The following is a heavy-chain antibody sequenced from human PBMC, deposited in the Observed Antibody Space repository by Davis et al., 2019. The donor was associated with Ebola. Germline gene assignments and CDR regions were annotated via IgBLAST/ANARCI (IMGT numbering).Heavy chain of an antibody. Sequence: MPSETLSLTCTVSGGSISGYYWSWIRQPPGKGLEWIGEINHSGSTNYNPSLKSRVTISVDTSKNQFSLKLSSVTAADTAVYYCARGYDFWSGLPDYWGQGTLVTVSS. J-gene: IGHJ4*02. CDR3: ARGYDFWSGLPDY. D-gene: IGHD3-3*01. CDR1: GGSISGYY. CDR2: INHSGST. V-gene: IGHV4-34*01.